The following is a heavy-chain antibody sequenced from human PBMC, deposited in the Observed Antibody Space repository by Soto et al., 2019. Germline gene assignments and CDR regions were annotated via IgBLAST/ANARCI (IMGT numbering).Heavy chain of an antibody. Sequence: EVQLAESGGGLVQPGGSRRLSCVASGFTFSRHYMTWVRQAPGKGLESVAKIKPDGSESYYVDSVRGRFTFSRDNAKNSLSLQLNSLRDEDTAVYYCAIEEWWRVEFWGQGPLVNVSS. CDR3: AIEEWWRVEF. CDR2: IKPDGSES. J-gene: IGHJ4*02. CDR1: GFTFSRHY. V-gene: IGHV3-7*01. D-gene: IGHD2-15*01.